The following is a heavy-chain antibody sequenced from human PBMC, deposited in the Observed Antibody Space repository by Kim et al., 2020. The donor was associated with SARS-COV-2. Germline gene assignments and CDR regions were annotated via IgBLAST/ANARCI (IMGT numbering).Heavy chain of an antibody. Sequence: ASVKVSCKASGYTFTSYAMHWVRQAPGQRLEWMGWINAGNGNTKYSQKFQGRVTITRDTSASTAYMELSSLRSEDTAVYYCARDTGYDLGFYYYGMDVWGQGTTVTVSS. CDR3: ARDTGYDLGFYYYGMDV. J-gene: IGHJ6*02. CDR1: GYTFTSYA. D-gene: IGHD5-12*01. V-gene: IGHV1-3*01. CDR2: INAGNGNT.